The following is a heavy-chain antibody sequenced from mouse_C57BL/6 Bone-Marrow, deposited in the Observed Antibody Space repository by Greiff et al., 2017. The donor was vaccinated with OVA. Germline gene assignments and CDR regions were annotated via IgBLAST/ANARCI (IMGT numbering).Heavy chain of an antibody. Sequence: EVKVVESGGGLVKPGGSLKLSCAASGFTFSSYAMSWVRQTPEKRLEWVATISDGGSYTYYPDNVKGRFTISRDNAKNNLYLQMSHLKSEDTARYYCARDLGGYYAMDYWGQGTSVTVSS. CDR2: ISDGGSYT. J-gene: IGHJ4*01. CDR3: ARDLGGYYAMDY. V-gene: IGHV5-4*01. CDR1: GFTFSSYA. D-gene: IGHD1-1*02.